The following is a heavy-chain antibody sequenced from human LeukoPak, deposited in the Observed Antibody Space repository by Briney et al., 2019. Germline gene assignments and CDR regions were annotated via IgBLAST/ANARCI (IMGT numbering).Heavy chain of an antibody. CDR2: MNPNSGNT. CDR3: ATGGIGGATPFDY. Sequence: ASVKVSCKASGYTFTSYDINWVRQATGQGLEWMGWMNPNSGNTGYAQKFQGRVTMTEDTSTDTAYMELSSLRSEDTAVYYCATGGIGGATPFDYWGQGTLVTVSS. V-gene: IGHV1-8*02. D-gene: IGHD1-26*01. J-gene: IGHJ4*02. CDR1: GYTFTSYD.